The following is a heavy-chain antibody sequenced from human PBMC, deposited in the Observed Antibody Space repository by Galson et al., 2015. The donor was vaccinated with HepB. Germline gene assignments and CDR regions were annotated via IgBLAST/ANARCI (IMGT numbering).Heavy chain of an antibody. V-gene: IGHV6-1*01. CDR1: GDSVSSNSAA. Sequence: CAISGDSVSSNSAAWNWIRQSPSRGLEWLGRTYYRSKWYNDYAVSVKSRITINPDTSKNQSSLQLNSVTPEDTAVYYCARSVSNQLVLSVLLYYYYMDVWGKGTTVTVSS. J-gene: IGHJ6*03. D-gene: IGHD6-6*01. CDR2: TYYRSKWYN. CDR3: ARSVSNQLVLSVLLYYYYMDV.